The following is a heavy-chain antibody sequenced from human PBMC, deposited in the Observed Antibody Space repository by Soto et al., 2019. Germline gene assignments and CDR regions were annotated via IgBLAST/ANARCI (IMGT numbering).Heavy chain of an antibody. CDR3: ARGPSIAALTYYYYGMDV. J-gene: IGHJ6*02. Sequence: ASVKVSCKASGYTFTSYYMHWVRQAPGQGLEWMGIINPSGGSTSYAQKFQGRVTMTRDMSTSTVYMELSSLRSEGTAVYYCARGPSIAALTYYYYGMDVWGQGTTVTVSS. D-gene: IGHD6-6*01. V-gene: IGHV1-46*01. CDR2: INPSGGST. CDR1: GYTFTSYY.